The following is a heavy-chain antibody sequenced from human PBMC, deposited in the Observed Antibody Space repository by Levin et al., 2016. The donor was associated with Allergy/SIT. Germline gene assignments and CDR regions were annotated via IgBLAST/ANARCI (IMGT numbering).Heavy chain of an antibody. V-gene: IGHV4-34*01. J-gene: IGHJ4*02. CDR2: VNHSGRV. CDR3: AISLTTVTTDY. Sequence: SQTLSLTCAVYVGSFNGYYWSWIRQPPGKGLEWIGEVNHSGRVNYNPSLESRVAISVDTSKNQFSLKLSSVTAADTAVYYCAISLTTVTTDYWGQGTLVTVSS. D-gene: IGHD4-17*01. CDR1: VGSFNGYY.